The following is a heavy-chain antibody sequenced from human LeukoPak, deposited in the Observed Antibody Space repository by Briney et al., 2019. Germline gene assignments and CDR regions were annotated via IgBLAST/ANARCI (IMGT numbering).Heavy chain of an antibody. Sequence: PGGSLRLSCAASGFTFSSYAMSWVRQAPGKGLEWVSAISGSGGSTYYADSVKGRFTISRDNAKNSLYLQMNSLRAEDTAVYYCARDIGEWFDPWGQGTLVTVSS. CDR2: ISGSGGST. CDR3: ARDIGEWFDP. D-gene: IGHD1-26*01. CDR1: GFTFSSYA. J-gene: IGHJ5*02. V-gene: IGHV3-23*01.